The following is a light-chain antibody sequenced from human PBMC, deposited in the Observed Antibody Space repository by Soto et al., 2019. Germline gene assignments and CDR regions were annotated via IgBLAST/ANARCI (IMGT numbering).Light chain of an antibody. J-gene: IGKJ2*01. CDR2: DAS. V-gene: IGKV1-5*01. CDR3: QQYNSYPYT. Sequence: DIPMTQSPSTLSASVGDRVTITCRASQSISSWLAWYQQKPGKAPKLLIYDASSLESGVPSGFSGSGSGTEFTLTISSLQPDDFATYYCQQYNSYPYTFGQGTKLEIK. CDR1: QSISSW.